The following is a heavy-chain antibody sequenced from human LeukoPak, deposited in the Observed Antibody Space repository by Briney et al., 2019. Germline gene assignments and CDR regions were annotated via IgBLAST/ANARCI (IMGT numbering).Heavy chain of an antibody. J-gene: IGHJ5*02. Sequence: ASVKVSCKASGYTFTSYGISWVRQAPGQGLEVMGWISGYNGNTNYAQKFQGRGSMTTDTATSTAYMQLRSLRSDDTAVYFCARVSPNRRISYGYQNWFDPWGQGTLVSVSS. CDR2: ISGYNGNT. V-gene: IGHV1-18*01. CDR1: GYTFTSYG. CDR3: ARVSPNRRISYGYQNWFDP. D-gene: IGHD5-18*01.